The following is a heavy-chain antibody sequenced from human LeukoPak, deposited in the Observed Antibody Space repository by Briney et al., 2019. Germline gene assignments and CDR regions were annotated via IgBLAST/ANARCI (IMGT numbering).Heavy chain of an antibody. D-gene: IGHD3-10*01. CDR3: ARASGSYGSGSYYYYGMDV. J-gene: IGHJ6*04. V-gene: IGHV4-38-2*01. Sequence: KPSETLSLTCAVSGYSISSGYYWGVIRQPPGKGLGGIWIICHSRSTYYNPSLKGRFNISEDTSKNQISLKLSSVTAADTAVYYCARASGSYGSGSYYYYGMDVWGKGTTVTVSS. CDR2: ICHSRST. CDR1: GYSISSGYY.